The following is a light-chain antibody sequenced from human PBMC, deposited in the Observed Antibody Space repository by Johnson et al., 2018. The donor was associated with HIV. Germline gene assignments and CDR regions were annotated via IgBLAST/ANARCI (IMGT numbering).Light chain of an antibody. J-gene: IGLJ1*01. V-gene: IGLV1-51*02. CDR1: SSTIGNKY. CDR2: KNN. Sequence: QSVLTQPPSVSAAPGQKVTISCSGSSSTIGNKYVSWYQILPGTAPKLLIFKNNERPSGIPDRFSGSKSGTSATLGITGLQTGDEADYYCGTWDTSLSAGGVFGTGTRVTVL. CDR3: GTWDTSLSAGGV.